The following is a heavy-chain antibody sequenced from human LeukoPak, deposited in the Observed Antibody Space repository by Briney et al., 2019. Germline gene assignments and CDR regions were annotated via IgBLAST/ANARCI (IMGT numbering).Heavy chain of an antibody. CDR1: GFTFSSYS. CDR2: ISSSGSYI. D-gene: IGHD1-1*01. Sequence: PGGSLRLSCAASGFTFSSYSMNWVRHAPGKGLEWVSSISSSGSYIYYSDSVKGRFTISRDNAKNSLYLQMNSLRAEDTAVYYCARGSGISYNWFDPWGQGTLVTVSS. V-gene: IGHV3-21*01. J-gene: IGHJ5*02. CDR3: ARGSGISYNWFDP.